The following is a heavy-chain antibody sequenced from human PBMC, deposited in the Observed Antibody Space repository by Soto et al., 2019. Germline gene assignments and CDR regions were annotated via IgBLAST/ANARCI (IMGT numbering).Heavy chain of an antibody. CDR3: ARGLLEVMVPFDH. D-gene: IGHD2-8*02. J-gene: IGHJ4*02. V-gene: IGHV3-30-3*01. Sequence: QVQLVESGGGVVQPGRSLRLSCAASGFKFNTYTFNWVRQAPGKGLEWVAMISPDGSKTNYADALKGRFTISRDNSNNKVFLQMNSLTTEDKAIYFCARGLLEVMVPFDHWGQGTLVTVS. CDR1: GFKFNTYT. CDR2: ISPDGSKT.